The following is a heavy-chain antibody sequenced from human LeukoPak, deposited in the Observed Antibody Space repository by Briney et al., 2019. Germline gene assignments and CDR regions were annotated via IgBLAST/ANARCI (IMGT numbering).Heavy chain of an antibody. CDR2: IRYDGSNK. CDR3: AKAVRVGATSLGDY. V-gene: IGHV3-30*02. J-gene: IGHJ4*02. D-gene: IGHD1-26*01. Sequence: PGGSLRLSCAASGITFSSYGMHWVRQAPGKGLEWVAFIRYDGSNKYYADSVKGRFTISRDNSKNTLYLQMNSLRAEDTAVYYCAKAVRVGATSLGDYWGQGTPVTVSS. CDR1: GITFSSYG.